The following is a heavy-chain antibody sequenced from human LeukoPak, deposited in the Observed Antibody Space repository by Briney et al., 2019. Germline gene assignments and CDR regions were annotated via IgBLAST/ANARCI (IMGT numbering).Heavy chain of an antibody. Sequence: HPGGSLRLSCAASGFTFSSYGMHWVRQAPGKGLEWVAFIRYDGSNKYYADSVKGRFTISRDNSKNTLYLQMNSLRAEDTAVYYCAKVRNSGNYVDGMDVWGQGTTVTVSS. D-gene: IGHD1-26*01. CDR3: AKVRNSGNYVDGMDV. J-gene: IGHJ6*02. V-gene: IGHV3-30*02. CDR1: GFTFSSYG. CDR2: IRYDGSNK.